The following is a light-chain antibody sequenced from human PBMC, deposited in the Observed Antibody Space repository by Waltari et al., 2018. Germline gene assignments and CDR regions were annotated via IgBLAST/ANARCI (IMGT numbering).Light chain of an antibody. CDR3: QQYDKWPLT. V-gene: IGKV3-15*01. CDR1: QSVNSN. Sequence: EIVMTQPPATLSVSPGETATPSCRASQSVNSNLAWYHQKPGQAPRLLIYGASTRATGIPATFSGSGSGTEFTLTISSLQSEDFAAYYCQQYDKWPLTFGGGTKVEIK. J-gene: IGKJ4*01. CDR2: GAS.